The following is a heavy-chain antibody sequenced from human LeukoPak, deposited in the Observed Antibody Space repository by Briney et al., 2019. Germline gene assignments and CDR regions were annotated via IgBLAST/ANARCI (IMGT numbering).Heavy chain of an antibody. CDR3: AKEVTGTEFDY. D-gene: IGHD1-7*01. V-gene: IGHV3-21*01. CDR2: ISSSSSYI. J-gene: IGHJ4*02. Sequence: GGSLRLSCAASGFTFSSYSMNWVRQAPGKGLEWVSSISSSSSYIYYADSVKGRFTISRDNSKNTLYLQMNSLRSEDTAVYYCAKEVTGTEFDYWGQGTLVTVSS. CDR1: GFTFSSYS.